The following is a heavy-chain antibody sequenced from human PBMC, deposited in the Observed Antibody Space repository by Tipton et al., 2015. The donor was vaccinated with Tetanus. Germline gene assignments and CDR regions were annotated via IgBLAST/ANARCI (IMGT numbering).Heavy chain of an antibody. V-gene: IGHV4-31*11. CDR2: IYYKGSI. D-gene: IGHD4-17*01. CDR1: GISIGSANYY. CDR3: ARGGNEYGDPPDY. J-gene: IGHJ4*02. Sequence: TLSLTCAVSGISIGSANYYWSWIRHHPRKGLEWIGYIYYKGSIHYNPSLQSRVFISLATSATQFSLKLNSVTAADTAVYYCARGGNEYGDPPDYWGRGTLVTVSS.